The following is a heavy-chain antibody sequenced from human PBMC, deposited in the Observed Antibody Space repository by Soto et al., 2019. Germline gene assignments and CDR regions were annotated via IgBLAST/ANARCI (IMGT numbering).Heavy chain of an antibody. CDR2: IYYSGNT. D-gene: IGHD5-18*01. CDR1: GGSIRSGGYY. CDR3: ARDRLMATAGTARHYFGLDV. J-gene: IGHJ6*02. V-gene: IGHV4-31*03. Sequence: KPSETLSLTCTVSGGSIRSGGYYWSWFRQNPRRGLEWIGNIYYSGNTYYNPSLKSRLTISVDTSKNQFSLNLSSVTAADTAVYYCARDRLMATAGTARHYFGLDVWGQGTTVTVSS.